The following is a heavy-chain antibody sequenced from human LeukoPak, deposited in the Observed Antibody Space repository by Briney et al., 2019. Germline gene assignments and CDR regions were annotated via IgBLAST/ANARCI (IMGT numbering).Heavy chain of an antibody. CDR3: ARRTLYPRLSRVYYYYMDV. V-gene: IGHV1-69*06. Sequence: GASVKVSCKASGGTFSSYAISWVRQAPGQGLEWMGRIIPIFGTANYAQKFQGRVTITADKSTSTAYMELSSLRSEDTAVYYCARRTLYPRLSRVYYYYMDVWGKGTTVTVSS. D-gene: IGHD2-8*01. J-gene: IGHJ6*03. CDR2: IIPIFGTA. CDR1: GGTFSSYA.